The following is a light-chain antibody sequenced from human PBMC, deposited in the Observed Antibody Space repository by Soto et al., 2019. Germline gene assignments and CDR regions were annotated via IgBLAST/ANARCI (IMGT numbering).Light chain of an antibody. J-gene: IGKJ2*01. CDR3: QQSDSTPYT. CDR2: DAS. V-gene: IGKV1-39*01. CDR1: QTISTY. Sequence: DIQMTQSPSSLSASVGDRVTITCRASQTISTYLNWYQQKPAKAPRLLIYDASSLLSGVPSRFSGSGSGTDFTLTITSLPPEDFSTYSCQQSDSTPYTFGQGNKVEI.